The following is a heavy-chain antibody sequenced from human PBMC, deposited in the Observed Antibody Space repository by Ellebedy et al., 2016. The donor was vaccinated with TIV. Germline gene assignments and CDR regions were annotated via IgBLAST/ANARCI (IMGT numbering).Heavy chain of an antibody. CDR3: ARDRGGVGATNGFDY. CDR1: GYGFTSYD. J-gene: IGHJ4*02. V-gene: IGHV1-69*04. Sequence: AASVKVSCKASGYGFTSYDINWVRQAPGQGLEWMGRIIPILGMTNYAQKFQGRVTITADTSTSTVYMELSSLRSEDTAVYYCARDRGGVGATNGFDYWGQGTLVTVSS. D-gene: IGHD1-26*01. CDR2: IIPILGMT.